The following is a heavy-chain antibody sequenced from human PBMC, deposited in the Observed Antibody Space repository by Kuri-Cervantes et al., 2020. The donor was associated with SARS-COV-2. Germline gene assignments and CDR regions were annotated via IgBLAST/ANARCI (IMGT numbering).Heavy chain of an antibody. Sequence: ESLKISCTVSGSSVSSGSYHWSCIRQPPGKGLEGIGYIYYNGSTNYNPSLKGRVTISVGTSKNQFFLKLSPVTAADTAMYYCARHDHGVPLTYYYGMDVWGQGTRSPSP. V-gene: IGHV4-61*01. CDR1: GSSVSSGSYH. CDR2: IYYNGST. J-gene: IGHJ6*02. D-gene: IGHD4-17*01. CDR3: ARHDHGVPLTYYYGMDV.